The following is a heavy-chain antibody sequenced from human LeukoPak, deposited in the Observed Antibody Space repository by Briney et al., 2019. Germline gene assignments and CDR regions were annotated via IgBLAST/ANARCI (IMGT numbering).Heavy chain of an antibody. CDR2: ISGSGGST. CDR1: GFTFSSYA. D-gene: IGHD6-19*01. V-gene: IGHV3-23*01. Sequence: GGSLRLSCAASGFTFSSYATSWVRQAPGKGLEWVSAISGSGGSTFYVDSVKGRFTISRDNSKNTLYLQMNSLRAEDTAVYYCAKDRYSSTGYSSGWHGSWGQGTLVTVSS. J-gene: IGHJ4*02. CDR3: AKDRYSSTGYSSGWHGS.